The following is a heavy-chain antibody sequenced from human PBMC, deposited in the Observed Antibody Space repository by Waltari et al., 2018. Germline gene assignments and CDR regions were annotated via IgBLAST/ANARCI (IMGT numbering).Heavy chain of an antibody. CDR3: ATLPYCSSTSCYTGY. CDR2: IIPICGTA. CDR1: GGTFSSYA. D-gene: IGHD2-2*02. Sequence: QVQLVQSGAEVKKPGSSVKVSCKASGGTFSSYAISWVRQAPGQGLEWMGGIIPICGTANYAQKFQGRVTITADESTSTAYMELSSLRSEDTAVYYCATLPYCSSTSCYTGYWGQGTLVTVSS. J-gene: IGHJ4*02. V-gene: IGHV1-69*01.